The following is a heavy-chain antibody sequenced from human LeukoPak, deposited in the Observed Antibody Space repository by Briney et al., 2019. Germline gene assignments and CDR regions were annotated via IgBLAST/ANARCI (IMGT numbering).Heavy chain of an antibody. D-gene: IGHD3-10*01. V-gene: IGHV3-74*01. Sequence: GGSLRLSCAVSGFTFSSYWMHWDRQAPGKGLVWVSRINSDGSSTIYADSVQGRFTISRDNAKNTLYLQMNSLRAEDTAVYFCTRGTGSYYSLGYWGQGTLVTVSS. CDR1: GFTFSSYW. J-gene: IGHJ4*02. CDR2: INSDGSST. CDR3: TRGTGSYYSLGY.